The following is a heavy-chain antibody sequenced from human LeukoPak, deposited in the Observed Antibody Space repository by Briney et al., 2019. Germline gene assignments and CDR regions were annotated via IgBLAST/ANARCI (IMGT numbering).Heavy chain of an antibody. CDR1: GGSISSSSYY. V-gene: IGHV4-39*01. D-gene: IGHD3-9*01. Sequence: SETLSLTCTVSGGSISSSSYYWGWIRQPPGKGLEWIGSIYYTETTYYNASLKSRVTISVDTSKNQFSLKLSSVTAADTAVYYCARHGDGFYDILTGSFDYWGQGTLVTVSS. CDR3: ARHGDGFYDILTGSFDY. CDR2: IYYTETT. J-gene: IGHJ4*02.